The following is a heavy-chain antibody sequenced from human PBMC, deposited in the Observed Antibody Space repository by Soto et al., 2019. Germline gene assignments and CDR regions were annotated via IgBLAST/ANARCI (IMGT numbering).Heavy chain of an antibody. V-gene: IGHV3-30*18. CDR3: AKDRITMIVDI. Sequence: GGSLRLSCAASGFTFSSYGMHWVRQAPGKGLEWVAVISYDGSNKYYADSVKGRFTISRDNSKNTLYLQMNSLRAEDTAVYHCAKDRITMIVDIWGQGTMVTVSS. J-gene: IGHJ3*02. CDR1: GFTFSSYG. D-gene: IGHD3-22*01. CDR2: ISYDGSNK.